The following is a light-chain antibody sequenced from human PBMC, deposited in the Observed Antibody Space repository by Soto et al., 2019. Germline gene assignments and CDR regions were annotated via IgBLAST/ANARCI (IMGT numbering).Light chain of an antibody. CDR1: QAIRSY. CDR3: HQLHSYPWT. CDR2: AAS. V-gene: IGKV1-9*01. Sequence: DIQLTQSPSFLSASVGDRVTITCRASQAIRSYLAWFQQRPGKAPKVLIYAASTLQSGVQSRFSGSASGTEFTLTISSLQPEDFATNFCHQLHSYPWTFGQGTKVEIK. J-gene: IGKJ1*01.